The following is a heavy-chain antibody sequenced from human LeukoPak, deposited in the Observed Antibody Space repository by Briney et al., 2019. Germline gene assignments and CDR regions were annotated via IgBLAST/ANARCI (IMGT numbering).Heavy chain of an antibody. CDR1: GGSISSSHW. V-gene: IGHV4-4*02. CDR3: TRLYGSSWPPFDY. J-gene: IGHJ4*02. D-gene: IGHD6-13*01. Sequence: SETLSLTCTVSGGSISSSHWWSWVRQPPGKGLEWIGEIYHSGSINYNPSLKSRVTISIDKSKNQFSLKLSSVTAADTAVYYCTRLYGSSWPPFDYWGQGTLVTVSS. CDR2: IYHSGSI.